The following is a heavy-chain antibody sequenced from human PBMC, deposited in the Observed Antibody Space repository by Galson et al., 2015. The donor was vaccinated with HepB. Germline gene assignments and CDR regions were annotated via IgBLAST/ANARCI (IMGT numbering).Heavy chain of an antibody. CDR3: ARGGFVAVVTATLNNWFDP. D-gene: IGHD2-15*01. J-gene: IGHJ5*02. CDR1: GYTFSSYS. CDR2: ISAYDGST. Sequence: SVKVSCKASGYTFSSYSIAWVRQAPGQGLEWMGWISAYDGSTTYAQKSQGRVTMTTETSTTTAYMELRSLRSDDTAMYYCARGGFVAVVTATLNNWFDPWGQGTLVTVSS. V-gene: IGHV1-18*01.